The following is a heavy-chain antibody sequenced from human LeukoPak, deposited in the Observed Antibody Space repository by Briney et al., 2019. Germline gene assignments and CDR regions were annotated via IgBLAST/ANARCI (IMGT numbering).Heavy chain of an antibody. Sequence: SETLSLTCTVSGGSISSYYWSWIRQPAGKGLEWIGRIYTSGSTNYNPSLKTRVTMSVDTSKNQFSLKLSSVTAADTAVYYCASYGLPGIAVAGTSPFDYWGQGTLVTVSS. D-gene: IGHD6-19*01. J-gene: IGHJ4*02. CDR3: ASYGLPGIAVAGTSPFDY. CDR2: IYTSGST. CDR1: GGSISSYY. V-gene: IGHV4-4*07.